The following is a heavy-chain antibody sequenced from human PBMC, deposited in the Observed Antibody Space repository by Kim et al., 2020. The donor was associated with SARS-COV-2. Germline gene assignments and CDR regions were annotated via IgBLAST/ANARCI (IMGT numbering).Heavy chain of an antibody. CDR1: GYSFTSYW. J-gene: IGHJ4*02. V-gene: IGHV5-51*01. Sequence: GESLKISCKGSGYSFTSYWIGWVRQMPGKGLEWMGIIYPGDSDTRYSPSFQGQVTISADKSISTAYLQWSSLKASDTAMYYCARPISGRNHYYHIGAGVDYWGQGTLVTVSS. CDR2: IYPGDSDT. D-gene: IGHD3-22*01. CDR3: ARPISGRNHYYHIGAGVDY.